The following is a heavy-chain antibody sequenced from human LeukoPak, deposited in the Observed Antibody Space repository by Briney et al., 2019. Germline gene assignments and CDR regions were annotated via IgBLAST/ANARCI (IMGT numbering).Heavy chain of an antibody. D-gene: IGHD3-10*01. V-gene: IGHV4-39*01. Sequence: SETLSLTCTVSGGSISSSSYYWGWIRQPPGKGLEWIGGIYYSGSTYYNPSLMSRVTISVDTSKNQFSLKLSSVTAADTAVYYCAKTPGFGEPNDAFDIWGQGTMVTVSS. J-gene: IGHJ3*02. CDR2: IYYSGST. CDR3: AKTPGFGEPNDAFDI. CDR1: GGSISSSSYY.